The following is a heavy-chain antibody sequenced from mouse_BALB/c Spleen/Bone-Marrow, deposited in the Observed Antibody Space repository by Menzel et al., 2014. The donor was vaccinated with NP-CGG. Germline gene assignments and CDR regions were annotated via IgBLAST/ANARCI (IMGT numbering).Heavy chain of an antibody. J-gene: IGHJ1*01. D-gene: IGHD1-3*01. CDR3: ARRGYNNSYWYFGD. Sequence: EVKLVESGGDLVKPGGSLKLSCAASGFTFSSYGMSWVRQTPDKRLEWVATISTGGSQTSYTDSVKGRFTITRDNAKNTLYLQMSSVKSEDSAIYYCARRGYNNSYWYFGDWGAGTTVTVSS. CDR2: ISTGGSQT. V-gene: IGHV5-6*02. CDR1: GFTFSSYG.